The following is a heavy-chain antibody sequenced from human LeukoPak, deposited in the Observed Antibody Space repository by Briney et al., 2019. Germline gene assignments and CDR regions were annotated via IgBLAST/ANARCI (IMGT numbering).Heavy chain of an antibody. CDR3: ARHSIAAAGTDIDY. CDR1: GGSFSGYY. J-gene: IGHJ4*02. CDR2: IYYSGST. V-gene: IGHV4-34*01. D-gene: IGHD6-13*01. Sequence: SETLSLTCAVYGGSFSGYYWSWIRQPPGKGLEWIGSIYYSGSTYYNPSLKSRVTISVDTSKNQFSLKLSSVTAADTAVYYCARHSIAAAGTDIDYWGQGTLVTVSS.